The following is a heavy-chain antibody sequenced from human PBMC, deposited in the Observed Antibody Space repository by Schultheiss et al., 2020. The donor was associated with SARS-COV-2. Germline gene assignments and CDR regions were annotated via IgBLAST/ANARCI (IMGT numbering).Heavy chain of an antibody. D-gene: IGHD6-6*01. CDR3: ARDTSIASYFDY. V-gene: IGHV4-61*08. J-gene: IGHJ4*02. CDR2: IYYSGST. CDR1: GGSISSGGYY. Sequence: QTLSLTCTVSGGSISSGGYYWSWIRQPPGKGLEWIGYIYYSGSTNYNPSLKSRVTISVDTSKNQFSLKLSSVTAADTAVYYCARDTSIASYFDYWGQGTLVTVSS.